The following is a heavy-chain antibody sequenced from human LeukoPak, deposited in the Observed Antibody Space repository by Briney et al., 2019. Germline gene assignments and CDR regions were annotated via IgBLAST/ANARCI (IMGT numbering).Heavy chain of an antibody. CDR2: IRSKAYGGTT. J-gene: IGHJ5*02. V-gene: IGHV3-49*04. D-gene: IGHD3-10*01. CDR1: GFTFGDYA. CDR3: TRVGYGSGSYYHENWFDP. Sequence: RTGGSLRLSCTASGFTFGDYAMSWVRQAPGKGLEWVGFIRSKAYGGTTEYAASVKGRFTISRDDSKSIAYLQMNSLKTEDTAVYYCTRVGYGSGSYYHENWFDPWGQGTLVTVSS.